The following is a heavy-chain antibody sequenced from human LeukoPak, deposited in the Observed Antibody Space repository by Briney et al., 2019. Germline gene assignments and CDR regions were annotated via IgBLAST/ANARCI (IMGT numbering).Heavy chain of an antibody. Sequence: KSSETLSLTYTVSGGSISSYYWSWIRQPPGKGLEWIGYIYYSGSTNYNPSLKSRVTISVDTSKNQFSLKLSSVTAADTAVYYCARDFRYFDLWGRGTLVTVSS. CDR3: ARDFRYFDL. CDR2: IYYSGST. V-gene: IGHV4-59*01. J-gene: IGHJ2*01. CDR1: GGSISSYY.